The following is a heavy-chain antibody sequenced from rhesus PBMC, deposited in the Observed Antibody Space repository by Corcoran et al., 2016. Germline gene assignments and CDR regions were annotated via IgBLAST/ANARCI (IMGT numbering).Heavy chain of an antibody. CDR3: AKVAGWQWADY. V-gene: IGHV3S5*01. J-gene: IGHJ4*01. D-gene: IGHD5-24*01. Sequence: EVQLVESGGGLVQPGGSLRLSCAASGFTFSSYGMSWVRQAPGKGLEWVSYIRNGGGSTYYADSLKGRFTISRDNSKNTLSLQMNSLRAEDTAVYYCAKVAGWQWADYWGQGVLVTVSS. CDR2: IRNGGGST. CDR1: GFTFSSYG.